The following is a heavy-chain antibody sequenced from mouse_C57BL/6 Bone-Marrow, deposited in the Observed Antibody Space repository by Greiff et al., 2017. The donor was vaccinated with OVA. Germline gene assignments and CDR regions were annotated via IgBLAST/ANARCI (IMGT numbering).Heavy chain of an antibody. CDR3: TNTVVAPYYYAMDY. CDR1: GFNIKDDY. Sequence: EVQLQQSGAELVRPGASVKLSCTASGFNIKDDYMHWVKQRPEQGLEWIGWIDPENGDTEYASKFQGKATITADTSSNTAYLQLSSLTSEDTAVYYCTNTVVAPYYYAMDYWGQGTSVTVSS. J-gene: IGHJ4*01. D-gene: IGHD1-1*01. CDR2: IDPENGDT. V-gene: IGHV14-4*01.